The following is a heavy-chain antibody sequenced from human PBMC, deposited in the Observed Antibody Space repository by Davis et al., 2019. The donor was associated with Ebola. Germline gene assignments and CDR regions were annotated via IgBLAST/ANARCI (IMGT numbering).Heavy chain of an antibody. Sequence: GESLKISCAASGFTFSSYAMHWVRQAPGKGLEWVAVISYDGSNKYYADSVKGRFTISRDNSKNTLYLQMNSLRAEDTAVYYCARDSRASITMVRGVIITGYYYYYGMDVWGKGTTVTVSS. CDR3: ARDSRASITMVRGVIITGYYYYYGMDV. V-gene: IGHV3-30-3*01. CDR1: GFTFSSYA. D-gene: IGHD3-10*01. J-gene: IGHJ6*04. CDR2: ISYDGSNK.